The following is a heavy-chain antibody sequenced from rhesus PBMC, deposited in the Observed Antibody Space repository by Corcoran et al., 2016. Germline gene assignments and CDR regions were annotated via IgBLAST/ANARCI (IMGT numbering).Heavy chain of an antibody. CDR1: GYPFTSYS. J-gene: IGHJ4*01. CDR3: VGWMNTVTH. V-gene: IGHV1-200*01. CDR2: INPSKGNA. D-gene: IGHD4-23*01. Sequence: QVQLVQSGAEVKNPGASVKVSCKASGYPFTSYSINWVRQAPGQGLEWMGWINPSKGNAAYAQKFQGRVTMTSETSKSTAYMELSSLRSEDTAVYYCVGWMNTVTHWGQGVLVTVSS.